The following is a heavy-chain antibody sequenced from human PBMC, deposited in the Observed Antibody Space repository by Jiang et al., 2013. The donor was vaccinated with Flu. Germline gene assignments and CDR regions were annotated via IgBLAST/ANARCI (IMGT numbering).Heavy chain of an antibody. CDR1: GFSLSTSGMC. CDR2: IDWDDDK. D-gene: IGHD6-6*01. V-gene: IGHV2-70*01. CDR3: ARRDVSSSSEGGLDY. Sequence: KPTQTLTLTCTFSGFSLSTSGMCVSWIRQPPGKALEWLALIDWDDDKYYSTSLKTRLTISKDTSKNQVVLTMTNMDPVDTATYYCARRDVSSSSEGGLDYWGQGTLVTVSS. J-gene: IGHJ4*02.